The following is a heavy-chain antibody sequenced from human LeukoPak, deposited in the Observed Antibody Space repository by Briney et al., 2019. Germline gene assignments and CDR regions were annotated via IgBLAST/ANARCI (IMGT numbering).Heavy chain of an antibody. Sequence: SETLSLTCTVSGGSISTITYYWGWIRQPPGKGLEWIGSIYNSGSTYYNPSLKSRAAISVDTSRNQFSLKLTSVTAADTAVYYCARLPLAVAGTSDYWGQGTLVTVSS. J-gene: IGHJ4*02. CDR1: GGSISTITYY. CDR3: ARLPLAVAGTSDY. D-gene: IGHD6-19*01. CDR2: IYNSGST. V-gene: IGHV4-39*01.